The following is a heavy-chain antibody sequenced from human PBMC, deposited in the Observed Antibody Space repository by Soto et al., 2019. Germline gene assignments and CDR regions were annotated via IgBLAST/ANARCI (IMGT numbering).Heavy chain of an antibody. V-gene: IGHV3-11*06. CDR1: GFTFSDYY. CDR3: VRRTSYGNPGAFDI. CDR2: ISSSSSYT. D-gene: IGHD2-2*01. J-gene: IGHJ3*02. Sequence: PVGSLRLSCSASGFTFSDYYMSWIRQAPGKGLEWVSYISSSSSYTNYADSVKGRFTISRDNAKNSLYLQMNSLRAEDTAVYYCVRRTSYGNPGAFDIWGQGTMVTVS.